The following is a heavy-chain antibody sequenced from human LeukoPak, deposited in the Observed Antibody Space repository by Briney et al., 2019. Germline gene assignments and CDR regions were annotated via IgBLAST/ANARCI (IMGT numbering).Heavy chain of an antibody. CDR3: ARDPDSSGWYRADY. D-gene: IGHD6-19*01. CDR1: GFTFSGYS. CDR2: ISSSSSYI. J-gene: IGHJ4*02. V-gene: IGHV3-21*01. Sequence: PGGSLRLSCAASGFTFSGYSMNWVRQAPGKGLEWASSISSSSSYIYYADSVKGRFTISRDNAKNSLYLQMNSLRAEDTAVYYCARDPDSSGWYRADYWGQGTLVTVSS.